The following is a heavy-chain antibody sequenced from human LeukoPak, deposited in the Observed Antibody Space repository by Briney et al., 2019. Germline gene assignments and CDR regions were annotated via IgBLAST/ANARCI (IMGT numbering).Heavy chain of an antibody. V-gene: IGHV3-48*03. J-gene: IGHJ4*02. CDR2: ISSGGSKI. D-gene: IGHD3-10*01. CDR3: ARDGVQGAPRGGYFDY. CDR1: GFTFSSNE. Sequence: GGSLRLSCAASGFTFSSNEMNWVRQAPGKGLEWLSYISSGGSKIYYADSVKGRFTISRDNAKNSLYLQLNSLRAEDTAVYYCARDGVQGAPRGGYFDYWGRGILVTVSS.